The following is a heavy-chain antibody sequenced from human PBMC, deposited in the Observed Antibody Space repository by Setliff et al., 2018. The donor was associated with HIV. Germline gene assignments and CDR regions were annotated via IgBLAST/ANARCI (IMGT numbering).Heavy chain of an antibody. CDR2: IRQDGSA. CDR3: ARGDGSLAARPSRYSFYY. V-gene: IGHV4-34*01. J-gene: IGHJ6*01. CDR1: GGSFSLYY. Sequence: PSETLSLTCAVYGGSFSLYYWSWLRQSPGKGLEWIGEIRQDGSANYNPSLKSRLTMSIDTSKRQFYLNLKSVTAADTAVYYCARGDGSLAARPSRYSFYY. D-gene: IGHD6-6*01.